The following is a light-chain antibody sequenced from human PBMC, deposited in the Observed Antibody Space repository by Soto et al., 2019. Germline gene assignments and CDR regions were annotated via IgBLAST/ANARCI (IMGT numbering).Light chain of an antibody. CDR3: QQYNSWPLT. V-gene: IGKV3-20*01. CDR2: GAS. Sequence: EIVLTQSPATLSLSPGERATLSCRASQSVSNFLAWYQQKPGQAPRLLIYGASSRATGIPDRFSGSGSGTDFTLTISRLEPEDFAVYYCQQYNSWPLTFGGGTKVDI. J-gene: IGKJ4*01. CDR1: QSVSNF.